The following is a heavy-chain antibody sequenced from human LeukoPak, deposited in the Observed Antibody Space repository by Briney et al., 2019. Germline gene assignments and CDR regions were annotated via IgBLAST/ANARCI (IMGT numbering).Heavy chain of an antibody. V-gene: IGHV5-51*01. CDR1: GYSFTSYW. D-gene: IGHD5-24*01. CDR2: IYPGDSDT. Sequence: GESLQISCKGSGYSFTSYWIGWVRPVPGEGLEWMGIIYPGDSDTRYSPSFQGQVTISADKSISTAYLQWSSLKASDTAMYYCARHVGSDGYRAGYFDYWGQGTLVTVSS. CDR3: ARHVGSDGYRAGYFDY. J-gene: IGHJ4*02.